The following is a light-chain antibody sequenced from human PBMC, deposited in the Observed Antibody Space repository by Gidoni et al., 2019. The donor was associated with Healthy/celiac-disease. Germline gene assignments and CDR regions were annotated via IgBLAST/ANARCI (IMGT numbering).Light chain of an antibody. CDR2: KAS. V-gene: IGKV1-5*03. CDR1: QSISSW. Sequence: DIQMTQSPSTLSASVGDRVTITCRASQSISSWLAWYQQKPGKAPKHLIYKASSLESGVPSRFSGSGSGTEFTLTISSLQPNDFATYYCQQYHSKPGTFGQGTKVEIK. CDR3: QQYHSKPGT. J-gene: IGKJ1*01.